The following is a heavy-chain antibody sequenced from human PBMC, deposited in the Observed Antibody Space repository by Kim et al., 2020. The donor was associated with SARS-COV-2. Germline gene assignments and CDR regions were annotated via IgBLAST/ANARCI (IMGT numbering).Heavy chain of an antibody. Sequence: ASVKVSCKASGYTFTSYGISWVRQAPGQGLEWMGWISAYNGNTNYAQTLQGRVTMTTDTSTSTAYMELRSLRSDDTAVYYCARDPDQTHYYDSSGYHQIYYYYYGMDVWGQGTTVTVSS. CDR3: ARDPDQTHYYDSSGYHQIYYYYYGMDV. CDR1: GYTFTSYG. V-gene: IGHV1-18*04. CDR2: ISAYNGNT. D-gene: IGHD3-22*01. J-gene: IGHJ6*02.